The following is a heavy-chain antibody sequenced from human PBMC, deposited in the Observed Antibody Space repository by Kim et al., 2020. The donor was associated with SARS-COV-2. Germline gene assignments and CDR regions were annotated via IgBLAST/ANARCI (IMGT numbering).Heavy chain of an antibody. Sequence: SETLSLTCTVSGASIINSSYYWGWIRQPPGKGLEWIGSIYYSGSTYYNASLKSRVTISVDTSKNQFSLNLRSVTAADTAVYYCTRPVGYWGPGTLVTVSS. CDR3: TRPVGY. V-gene: IGHV4-39*01. D-gene: IGHD1-26*01. CDR2: IYYSGST. CDR1: GASIINSSYY. J-gene: IGHJ4*02.